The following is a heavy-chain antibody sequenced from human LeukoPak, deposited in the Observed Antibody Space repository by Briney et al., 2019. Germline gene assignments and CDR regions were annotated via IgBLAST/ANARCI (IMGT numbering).Heavy chain of an antibody. CDR2: IRNDGTTT. CDR3: ARGWFGPDS. V-gene: IGHV3-74*01. CDR1: GFTFSGHS. Sequence: PGGSLRLSCAASGFTFSGHSMHWVRQAPGKGLVWISGIRNDGTTTNYADSVKGRFTISRDNAKNTLYLQMKSLRAEDTAVYYCARGWFGPDSWDQGTMVTVSS. J-gene: IGHJ3*02. D-gene: IGHD3-10*01.